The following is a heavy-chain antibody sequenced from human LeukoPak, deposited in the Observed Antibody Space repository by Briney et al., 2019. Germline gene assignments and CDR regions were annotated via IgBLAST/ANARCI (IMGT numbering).Heavy chain of an antibody. CDR3: ATSGWWGYFDY. CDR2: IYSSGST. D-gene: IGHD6-19*01. J-gene: IGHJ4*02. V-gene: IGHV3-53*01. CDR1: GFTVSSNY. Sequence: GGSLRLSCAASGFTVSSNYMSWVRQAPGKGLGWVSVIYSSGSTYYADSVKGRFTISRDNSKNTLYLLMNSLRAEDTAVYYCATSGWWGYFDYWGQGTLVTVSS.